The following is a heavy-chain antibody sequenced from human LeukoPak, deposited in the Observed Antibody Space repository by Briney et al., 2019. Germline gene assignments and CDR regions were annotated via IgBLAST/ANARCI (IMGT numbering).Heavy chain of an antibody. D-gene: IGHD2-15*01. CDR2: TWYDGNNK. J-gene: IGHJ4*02. CDR3: ARQHCSGGDCYFFD. Sequence: GGSLRLSCAASGFTFSSYGMHWVRQAPGKGLEWVALTWYDGNNKYYADSVKGRFTISRDNSKNTLYLQLNSLRAEDTAVYYCARQHCSGGDCYFFDWGQGTLVTVSS. CDR1: GFTFSSYG. V-gene: IGHV3-33*01.